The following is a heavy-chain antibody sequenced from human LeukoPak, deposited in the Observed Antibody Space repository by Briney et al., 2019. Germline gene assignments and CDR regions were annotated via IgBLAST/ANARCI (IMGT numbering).Heavy chain of an antibody. CDR2: INHSGST. CDR3: ARDRLTPMVRGSLDY. J-gene: IGHJ4*02. Sequence: PSETLSLTCAVYGGSFSGYYWSWIRQPPGKGLEWIGEINHSGSTNYNPSLKSRVTISVDTSKNQFSLKLSSVTAADTAVYYCARDRLTPMVRGSLDYWGRGTLVTVSS. V-gene: IGHV4-34*01. CDR1: GGSFSGYY. D-gene: IGHD3-10*01.